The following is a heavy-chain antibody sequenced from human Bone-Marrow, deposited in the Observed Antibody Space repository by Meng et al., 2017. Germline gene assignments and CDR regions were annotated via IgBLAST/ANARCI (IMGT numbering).Heavy chain of an antibody. CDR1: GGSISSADYY. D-gene: IGHD2-15*01. CDR2: IYYSGST. J-gene: IGHJ4*02. CDR3: ARVGYCSGGSCYFRYFDY. V-gene: IGHV4-30-4*01. Sequence: QVQLQESGPGLVKPSQTLSLTCTVSGGSISSADYYWSWIRQPPGKGLEYIGYIYYSGSTYFKPSLKSRVTMSVDTSKNQFSLKPNSVTAADTAVYYCARVGYCSGGSCYFRYFDYWGPGTLVTVSS.